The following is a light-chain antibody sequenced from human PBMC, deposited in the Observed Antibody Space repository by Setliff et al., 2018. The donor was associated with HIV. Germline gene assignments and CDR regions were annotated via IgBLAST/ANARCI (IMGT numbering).Light chain of an antibody. CDR1: SSDVGGYNY. CDR2: EIT. CDR3: CSYASSNSFV. J-gene: IGLJ1*01. V-gene: IGLV2-8*01. Sequence: ALAQPPSASGSPGQSVTISCTGTSSDVGGYNYVSWYQQHPGKAPKLMIYEITKRPSGVPDRFSGSKSGNTASLTVSGLQTEDEADYYCCSYASSNSFVFGTGTKVTVL.